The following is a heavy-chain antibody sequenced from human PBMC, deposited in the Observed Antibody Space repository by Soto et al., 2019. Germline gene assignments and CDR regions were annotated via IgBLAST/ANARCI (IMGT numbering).Heavy chain of an antibody. CDR3: TRDASRDSSAGGWFDP. CDR2: ISSNSAYI. Sequence: WGSLRLSCAASGFTFRSFTMNWVRQAPGKGLEWVSTISSNSAYIYYTDALRGRFTISRDNAKNSLHLQMNSLRAEDTAVYYCTRDASRDSSAGGWFDPWGPGTLVTVSS. CDR1: GFTFRSFT. D-gene: IGHD6-13*01. J-gene: IGHJ5*02. V-gene: IGHV3-21*01.